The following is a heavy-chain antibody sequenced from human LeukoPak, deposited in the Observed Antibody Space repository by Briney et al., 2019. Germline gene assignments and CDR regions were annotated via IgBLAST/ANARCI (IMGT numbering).Heavy chain of an antibody. V-gene: IGHV3-30-3*01. D-gene: IGHD6-19*01. CDR1: GFTFSTYA. CDR2: ISYDGTNK. Sequence: PGRSLRLSCAASGFTFSTYAMHWVRQAPGKGLEWVAIISYDGTNKYYADSVKGRFTISRDNSKNTLYLQMNSLRAEDTAVYYCARGDPYSSGWYIVFDIWGQGTMVTVSS. CDR3: ARGDPYSSGWYIVFDI. J-gene: IGHJ3*02.